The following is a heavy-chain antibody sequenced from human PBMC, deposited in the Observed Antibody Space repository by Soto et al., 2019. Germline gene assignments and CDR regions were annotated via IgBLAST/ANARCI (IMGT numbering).Heavy chain of an antibody. CDR3: ARTITMVRGVIITLDYYYGMDV. V-gene: IGHV1-3*01. CDR2: INAGNGNT. CDR1: GYTFTSYA. D-gene: IGHD3-10*01. Sequence: RASVKVSCKASGYTFTSYAMHWVRQAPGQRLEWMGWINAGNGNTKYSQKFQGRVTITRDTSASTAYMELSSLRSEDTAVYYCARTITMVRGVIITLDYYYGMDVWGQGTTVTVSS. J-gene: IGHJ6*02.